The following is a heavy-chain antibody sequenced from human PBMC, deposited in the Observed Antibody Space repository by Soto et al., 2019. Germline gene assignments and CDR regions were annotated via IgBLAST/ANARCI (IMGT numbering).Heavy chain of an antibody. D-gene: IGHD2-8*01. CDR2: ISSNGGST. V-gene: IGHV3-64D*08. J-gene: IGHJ4*02. Sequence: PGGSLRLSCSASGFTFSSYAMHWVRQAPGKGLEYVSAISSNGGSTYYADSVKGRFTISRDNSKNTLYLQMSSLRAEDTAVYYCVKEYCTNGVCYKDYFDYWGQGTLVTVSS. CDR3: VKEYCTNGVCYKDYFDY. CDR1: GFTFSSYA.